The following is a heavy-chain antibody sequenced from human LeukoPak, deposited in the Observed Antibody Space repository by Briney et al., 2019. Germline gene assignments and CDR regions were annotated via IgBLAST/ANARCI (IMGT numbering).Heavy chain of an antibody. CDR2: LSSSGGST. D-gene: IGHD3-10*01. CDR1: EFTFSSYA. J-gene: IGHJ3*02. CDR3: ARDKNYYGSGSPSLDAFDI. Sequence: GGSLRLSCAASEFTFSSYAMSWVRQAPGKGLEWVSGLSSSGGSTYYADSVKGRFTISKDSSKNTLYLHMNSLRAEDTAVYYCARDKNYYGSGSPSLDAFDIWGQGTMVTVSS. V-gene: IGHV3-23*01.